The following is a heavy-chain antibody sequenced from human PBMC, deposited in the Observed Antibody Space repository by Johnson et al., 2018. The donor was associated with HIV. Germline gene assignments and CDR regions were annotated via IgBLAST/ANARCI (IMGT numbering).Heavy chain of an antibody. Sequence: QVQLVESGGGLIQPGGSLILSCAASGFTVSSNYMSWVRQAPGKGLEWVAVISYDGSNKYYADSVKGRFTISRDNAKNSLYLQMNSLRAEDTAVYYCASPKTPTRVVRGAFDIWGRGTKVTVSS. CDR2: ISYDGSNK. CDR3: ASPKTPTRVVRGAFDI. J-gene: IGHJ3*02. D-gene: IGHD3-10*01. V-gene: IGHV3-30*03. CDR1: GFTVSSNY.